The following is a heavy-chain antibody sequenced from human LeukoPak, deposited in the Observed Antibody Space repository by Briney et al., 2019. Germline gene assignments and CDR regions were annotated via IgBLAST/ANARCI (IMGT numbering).Heavy chain of an antibody. CDR2: IIPIFGTA. CDR1: GFTFSSYA. CDR3: ARNIKYCSGGSCYSYFDY. Sequence: PGGSLRLSCAASGFTFSSYAISWVRQAPGQGLEWMGGIIPIFGTANYAQKFQGRVTITTDESTSTAYMELSSLRSEDTAVYYCARNIKYCSGGSCYSYFDYWGQGTLVTVSS. V-gene: IGHV1-69*05. J-gene: IGHJ4*02. D-gene: IGHD2-15*01.